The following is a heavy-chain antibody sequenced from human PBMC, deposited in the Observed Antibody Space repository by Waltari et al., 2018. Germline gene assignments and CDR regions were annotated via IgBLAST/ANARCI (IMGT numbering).Heavy chain of an antibody. D-gene: IGHD3-3*02. Sequence: EVQLVETGGGLIQPGGSLRLSCAASGFTVSSNYMSWVRQAPGKGLELFSVSYSGGSTYYADSVKCRFTISRDNSKNTLYLQMNSLKTEDTAVYYCVRPLASNPPPYLDSWGQGTLVTVSS. V-gene: IGHV3-53*02. J-gene: IGHJ4*02. CDR1: GFTVSSNY. CDR2: SYSGGST. CDR3: VRPLASNPPPYLDS.